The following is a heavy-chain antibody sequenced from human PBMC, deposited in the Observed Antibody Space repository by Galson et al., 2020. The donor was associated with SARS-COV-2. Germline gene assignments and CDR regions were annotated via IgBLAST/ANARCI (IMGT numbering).Heavy chain of an antibody. Sequence: PGGSLRLSCAASGFTFSSYGMHWVRQAPGKGLEGVAFIRYDGSNKYYADSVKGRFTIARDNSKNTRYLQMNSLRAEDTAVYYCAKDPPVLSIAADGMDVWGQGTTVTVSS. V-gene: IGHV3-30*02. CDR2: IRYDGSNK. CDR1: GFTFSSYG. J-gene: IGHJ6*02. D-gene: IGHD6-6*01. CDR3: AKDPPVLSIAADGMDV.